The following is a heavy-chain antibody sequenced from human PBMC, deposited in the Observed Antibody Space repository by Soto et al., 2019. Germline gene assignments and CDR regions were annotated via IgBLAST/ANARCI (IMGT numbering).Heavy chain of an antibody. D-gene: IGHD3-10*01. J-gene: IGHJ4*02. CDR3: ARSSSGSYYQQY. Sequence: SETLSLTCTVSGDSISSSTYYWGWIRQPPGKGLEWIGSMFYSGNTYYNPSLKSRVTLSIDTSKNQFSLKLSSVTAADTAVYYCARSSSGSYYQQYWGQGALVTVSS. V-gene: IGHV4-39*07. CDR1: GDSISSSTYY. CDR2: MFYSGNT.